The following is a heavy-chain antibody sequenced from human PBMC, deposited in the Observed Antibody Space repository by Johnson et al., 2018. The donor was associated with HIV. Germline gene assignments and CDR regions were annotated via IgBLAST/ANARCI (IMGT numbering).Heavy chain of an antibody. D-gene: IGHD1-26*01. CDR3: AKTYSGSNRDAFDI. Sequence: QVLLVESGGGVVQPGGSLRLSCAASGFTFSRYGMHWVRQAPGKGLEWVAFIRYDGSNKYYADSVKGRFTISRDNSKNTLYLQMNSLRAEDTAVYYCAKTYSGSNRDAFDIWGQGTTVTVSS. V-gene: IGHV3-30*02. CDR2: IRYDGSNK. J-gene: IGHJ3*02. CDR1: GFTFSRYG.